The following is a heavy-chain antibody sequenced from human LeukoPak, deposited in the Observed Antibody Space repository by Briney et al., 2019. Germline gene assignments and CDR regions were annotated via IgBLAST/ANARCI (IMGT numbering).Heavy chain of an antibody. D-gene: IGHD3-22*01. CDR2: ISYAGST. CDR3: VRANFNFYDTSAYNI. Sequence: SETLSLTCNVSGGSLSNYYWNWIRQTPERGLEWIGYISYAGSTAYSPSLRSRVTISLDTSKNQFSLRLSSLTAADSAVYYCVRANFNFYDTSAYNIWGQGTQVTVSS. V-gene: IGHV4-59*01. CDR1: GGSLSNYY. J-gene: IGHJ4*02.